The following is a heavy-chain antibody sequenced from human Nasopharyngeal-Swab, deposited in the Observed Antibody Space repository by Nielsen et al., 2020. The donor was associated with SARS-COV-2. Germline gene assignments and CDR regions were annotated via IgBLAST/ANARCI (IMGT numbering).Heavy chain of an antibody. CDR2: INPNTGGT. D-gene: IGHD3-10*01. V-gene: IGHV1-2*05. J-gene: IGHJ4*02. CDR3: ARAYGSGSSTDSYYFDY. CDR1: GYTFTGYF. Sequence: ASVKVSCKASGYTFTGYFMHWVRQAPGQGLEWMGRINPNTGGTNYPQKFQGRVTMTRDTSISTVYMELNGLRSDDTVVYYCARAYGSGSSTDSYYFDYWGQGTLVTVSS.